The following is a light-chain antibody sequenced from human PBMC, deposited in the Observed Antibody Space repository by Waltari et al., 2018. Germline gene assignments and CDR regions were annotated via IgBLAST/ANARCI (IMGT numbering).Light chain of an antibody. Sequence: DIELTQSPGTVSLSPGDRATIPCRTSQSVSSALAWYQQKPGKAPRLLIYGASNLETGIPSRFSGSGSGTDFSLTISSLEPEDFAAYYCQQSKRLPVTFGQGTKVEVK. CDR1: QSVSSA. CDR2: GAS. J-gene: IGKJ1*01. V-gene: IGKV3-20*01. CDR3: QQSKRLPVT.